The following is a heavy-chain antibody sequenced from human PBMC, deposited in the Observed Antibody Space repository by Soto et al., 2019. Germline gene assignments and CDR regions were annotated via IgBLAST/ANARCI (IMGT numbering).Heavy chain of an antibody. Sequence: PGGSLRLSCAASGFTFSSYAMSWVRQAPGKGLEWVSSISGSGGSTYYADSVRGRFTISRDNSKNTLYLQMNSLRAEDTAVYYCARNPGSKYGYFDYWGLGVPVTVS. D-gene: IGHD5-18*01. J-gene: IGHJ4*02. CDR2: ISGSGGST. V-gene: IGHV3-23*01. CDR3: ARNPGSKYGYFDY. CDR1: GFTFSSYA.